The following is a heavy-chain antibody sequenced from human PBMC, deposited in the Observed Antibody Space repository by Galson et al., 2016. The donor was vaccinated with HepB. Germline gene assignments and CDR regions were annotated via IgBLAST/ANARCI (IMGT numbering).Heavy chain of an antibody. Sequence: QSGAEVKKPGESLRISCKGSGYSFTTYWISWVRQMPGRGLEWVGRIAPSDSYTHYSPSFPGHVTISVDKSISTSYLQWSSLKASDAAMYFCARQGESRGGRAAAAGTDYWGQGTLVTVSS. CDR3: ARQGESRGGRAAAAGTDY. D-gene: IGHD6-13*01. CDR2: IAPSDSYT. J-gene: IGHJ4*02. V-gene: IGHV5-10-1*01. CDR1: GYSFTTYW.